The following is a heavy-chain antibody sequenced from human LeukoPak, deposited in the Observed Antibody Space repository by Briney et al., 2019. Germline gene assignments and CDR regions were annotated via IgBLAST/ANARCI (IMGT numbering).Heavy chain of an antibody. J-gene: IGHJ4*02. V-gene: IGHV4-61*02. CDR2: IYTSGST. CDR1: GGSISSGSYY. CDR3: ARDQGCGSSCYELGY. Sequence: PSQTLSLTCAVSGGSISSGSYYWSWIRQPAGKGLEWIGRIYTSGSTNYNPSLKSRVTISVDTSKNQFSLKLSSVTAADTAVYYCARDQGCGSSCYELGYWGQGTLVTVSS. D-gene: IGHD2-15*01.